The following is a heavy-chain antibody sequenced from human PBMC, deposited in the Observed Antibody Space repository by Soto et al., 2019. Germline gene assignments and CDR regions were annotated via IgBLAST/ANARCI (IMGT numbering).Heavy chain of an antibody. CDR1: GGTFSSYT. V-gene: IGHV1-69*02. Sequence: QVQLVQSGAEVKKPGSSVKVSCKASGGTFSSYTISWVRQAPGQGLEWMGRIIPILGIANYAQKFQGRVTITADKATSTAYMELSSLRSEDTAVYYCARGSAVYAFDIWGQGTMVTVSS. CDR3: ARGSAVYAFDI. CDR2: IIPILGIA. D-gene: IGHD2-8*01. J-gene: IGHJ3*02.